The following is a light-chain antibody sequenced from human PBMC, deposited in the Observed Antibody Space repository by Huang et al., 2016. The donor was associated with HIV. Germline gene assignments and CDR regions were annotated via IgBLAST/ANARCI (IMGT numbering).Light chain of an antibody. J-gene: IGKJ1*01. CDR1: QSVSSN. CDR2: GAS. V-gene: IGKV3-15*01. CDR3: QQYNNRPPPWT. Sequence: EIVMTQSPATLSVSPGERATLSCRASQSVSSNLAWYQQKPGQAPRLLNYGASTRATGVPARFSGSGSGREFTLTISSLQSEEFAVYYCQQYNNRPPPWTFGQGTKVEIK.